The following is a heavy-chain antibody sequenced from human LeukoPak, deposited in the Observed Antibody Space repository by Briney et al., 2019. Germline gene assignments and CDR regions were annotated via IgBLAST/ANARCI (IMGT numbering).Heavy chain of an antibody. J-gene: IGHJ1*01. CDR1: GASVSSDGFW. Sequence: KPSETLSLTCAVSGASVSSDGFWWNWVRQPPGKGLEWIGQIGYSGTTNYKPSLKCRLTISTDASNNHFSLRLTSVTPADTAVYYCARIGGVFHHWGQGTLVTVSS. D-gene: IGHD3-10*01. CDR2: IGYSGTT. CDR3: ARIGGVFHH. V-gene: IGHV4-61*03.